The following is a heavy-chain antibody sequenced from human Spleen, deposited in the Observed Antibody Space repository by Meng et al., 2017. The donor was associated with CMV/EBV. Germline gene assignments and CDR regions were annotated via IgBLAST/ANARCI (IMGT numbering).Heavy chain of an antibody. Sequence: SQTLSLTCVVSGDSGSNTSATWNWIRQSPSRGLEWLGRTYYRSQWFNYYAVSVKSRISVSSDASKNQFSLQLNSVTPEDTAMYYCARGVDDSSGSTLLAFDFWGQGTMVTVSS. D-gene: IGHD3-22*01. V-gene: IGHV6-1*01. CDR3: ARGVDDSSGSTLLAFDF. J-gene: IGHJ3*01. CDR2: TYYRSQWFN. CDR1: GDSGSNTSAT.